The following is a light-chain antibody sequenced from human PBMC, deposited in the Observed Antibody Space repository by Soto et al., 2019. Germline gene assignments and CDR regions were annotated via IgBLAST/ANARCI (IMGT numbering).Light chain of an antibody. V-gene: IGKV3-20*01. CDR2: GAS. J-gene: IGKJ2*02. Sequence: EIVLTQSPGTLSLSPGERATLSCRASQSVSSSFLAWYQQKAGQAPRLLIYGASSRATGIPDRFSGSGSGTDFTLTISRLEPEDFAVYYCQQYGRSPPGTFGQGTKLEIK. CDR1: QSVSSSF. CDR3: QQYGRSPPGT.